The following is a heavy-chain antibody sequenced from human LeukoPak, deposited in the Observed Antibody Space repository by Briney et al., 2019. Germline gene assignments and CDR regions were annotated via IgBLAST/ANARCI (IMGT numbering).Heavy chain of an antibody. CDR2: ISSSSSYI. Sequence: GGSLRLSCAASGFTFSSYSMNWVRQAPGKGLEWVSSISSSSSYIYYADSVKGRFTISRDNAKNSLYLQMNSLRAEDTAVYYCARVSRYGDKAFDIWGQGTMVTVSS. CDR3: ARVSRYGDKAFDI. CDR1: GFTFSSYS. J-gene: IGHJ3*02. V-gene: IGHV3-21*01. D-gene: IGHD4-17*01.